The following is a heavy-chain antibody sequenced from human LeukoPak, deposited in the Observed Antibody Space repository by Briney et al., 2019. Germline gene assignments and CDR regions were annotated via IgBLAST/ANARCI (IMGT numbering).Heavy chain of an antibody. CDR1: GFTFSSYA. Sequence: ESGGSLRLSCAASGFTFSSYAMSWVRQAPGKGLEWVSAISGSGGSPYYADSVKGRFTISRDNSKNTLYLQMNSLRAEDTAVYYCAKATSSIAEIEYFQHWGQGTLVTVSS. V-gene: IGHV3-23*01. CDR2: ISGSGGSP. D-gene: IGHD6-6*01. J-gene: IGHJ1*01. CDR3: AKATSSIAEIEYFQH.